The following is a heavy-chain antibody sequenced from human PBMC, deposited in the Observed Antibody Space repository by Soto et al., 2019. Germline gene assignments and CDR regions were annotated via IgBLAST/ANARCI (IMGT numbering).Heavy chain of an antibody. V-gene: IGHV1-3*01. CDR2: INAGNGNT. D-gene: IGHD3-3*01. CDR3: ARAGLRFLEWPPDAFDI. J-gene: IGHJ3*02. CDR1: GYTFTSYA. Sequence: ASVKVSCKASGYTFTSYAMHWVRQAPGQRLEWMGWINAGNGNTKYSQKLQGRVTITRDTSASTAYMELSSLRSEDTAVYYCARAGLRFLEWPPDAFDIWGQGTMVTVSS.